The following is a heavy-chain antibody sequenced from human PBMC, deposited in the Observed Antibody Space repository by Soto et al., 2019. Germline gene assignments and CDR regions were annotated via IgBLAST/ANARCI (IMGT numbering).Heavy chain of an antibody. CDR1: GGSFSGYY. CDR3: ARGRPRIYSIAAAGKNWFDP. CDR2: INHSGST. Sequence: SETLSLTCAAYGGSFSGYYWSWIRQPPGKGLEWIGEINHSGSTNYNPSLKSRVTISVDTSKNQFSLKLSSVTAADTAVYYCARGRPRIYSIAAAGKNWFDPWGQGTLVTVSS. V-gene: IGHV4-34*01. J-gene: IGHJ5*02. D-gene: IGHD6-13*01.